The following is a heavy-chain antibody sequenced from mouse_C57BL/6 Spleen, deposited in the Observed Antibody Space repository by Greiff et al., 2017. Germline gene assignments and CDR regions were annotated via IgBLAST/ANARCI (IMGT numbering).Heavy chain of an antibody. CDR3: SKDPSGYDYEHPNWYFDV. J-gene: IGHJ1*03. D-gene: IGHD2-4*01. Sequence: VQLQESGPGLVAPSQSLSITCTVSGFSLTSYGVSWVRQPPGKGLEWLGVIWGDGSTNYHSALISRLSISKDNSKSQVFLKLNSLQTDDTATYYWSKDPSGYDYEHPNWYFDVWGTGTTVTVSS. CDR2: IWGDGST. V-gene: IGHV2-3*01. CDR1: GFSLTSYG.